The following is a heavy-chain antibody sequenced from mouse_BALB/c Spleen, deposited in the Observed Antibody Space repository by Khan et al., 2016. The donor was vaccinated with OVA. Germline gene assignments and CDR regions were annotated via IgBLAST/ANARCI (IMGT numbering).Heavy chain of an antibody. Sequence: QIQLVQSGPGLVQPSQSLSITCTVSAFSLNNYSVHWVRQSPGKGLEWLGVIWSAGSTDYNAAFISRLTISKDNSRSQVFFKMNSLQPNDTAIYXCARRGKDYGRGALFAYWGQGTLVTVSA. CDR1: AFSLNNYS. D-gene: IGHD2-4*01. CDR2: IWSAGST. V-gene: IGHV2-2*02. CDR3: ARRGKDYGRGALFAY. J-gene: IGHJ3*01.